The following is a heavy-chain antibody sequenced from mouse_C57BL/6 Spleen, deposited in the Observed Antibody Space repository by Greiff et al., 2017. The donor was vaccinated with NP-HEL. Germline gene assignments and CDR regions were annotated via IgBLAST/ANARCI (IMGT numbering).Heavy chain of an antibody. Sequence: EVQRVESGPGLVKPSQSLSLTCSVTGYSITSGYYWNWIRQFPGNKLEWMGYISYDGSNNYNPSLKNRISITRDTSKNQFFLKLNSVTTEDTATYYCARGGYYYGSSYDYFDYWGQGTTLTVSS. J-gene: IGHJ2*01. CDR3: ARGGYYYGSSYDYFDY. V-gene: IGHV3-6*01. D-gene: IGHD1-1*01. CDR1: GYSITSGYY. CDR2: ISYDGSN.